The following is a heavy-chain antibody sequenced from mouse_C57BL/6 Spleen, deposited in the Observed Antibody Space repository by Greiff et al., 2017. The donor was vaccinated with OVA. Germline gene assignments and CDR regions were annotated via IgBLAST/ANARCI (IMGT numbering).Heavy chain of an antibody. D-gene: IGHD1-1*01. Sequence: EVKLVESEGGLVQPGSSMKLSCTASGFTFSDYYMAWVRQVPETGLEWVANLTYDGRSTYYLDSLQSRFIISSDNAKNILYLQMSSLKSEDTATYYCARGVHYYYGSRHYWYGEVWGTGTTVTVSS. CDR2: LTYDGRST. V-gene: IGHV5-16*01. CDR1: GFTFSDYY. J-gene: IGHJ1*03. CDR3: ARGVHYYYGSRHYWYGEV.